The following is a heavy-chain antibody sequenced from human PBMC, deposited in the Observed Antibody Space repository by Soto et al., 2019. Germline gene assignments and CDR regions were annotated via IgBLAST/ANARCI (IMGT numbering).Heavy chain of an antibody. J-gene: IGHJ3*02. Sequence: QITLKESGPTLVKPTQTLTLTCTFSGFSLSTSGVGVGWIRQPPGKALEWLALIYWDDDQRYSPSLKSRLTITTDTPKNQVVLSMTNMDTVDTATYYCAHRLIGIVLTPTAFDIWGKGTLVTVSS. CDR2: IYWDDDQ. V-gene: IGHV2-5*02. CDR1: GFSLSTSGVG. CDR3: AHRLIGIVLTPTAFDI. D-gene: IGHD2-8*01.